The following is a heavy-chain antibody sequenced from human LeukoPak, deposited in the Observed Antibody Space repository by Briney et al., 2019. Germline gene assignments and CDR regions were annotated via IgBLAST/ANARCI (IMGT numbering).Heavy chain of an antibody. CDR2: ISSSSSHT. Sequence: GGSLRLSCAASGFTFSTYNMNWVRQAPGKGLEWVSSISSSSSHTYYVDSVKGRFTISRDNTMNSLYLQMNSLRAEDTAVYYCTREVPHGYSGYDSRDYWGQGTTVTVSS. CDR3: TREVPHGYSGYDSRDY. J-gene: IGHJ4*03. V-gene: IGHV3-21*01. CDR1: GFTFSTYN. D-gene: IGHD5-12*01.